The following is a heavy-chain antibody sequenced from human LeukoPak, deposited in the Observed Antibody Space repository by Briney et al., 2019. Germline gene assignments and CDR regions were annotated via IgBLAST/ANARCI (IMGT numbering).Heavy chain of an antibody. J-gene: IGHJ5*02. V-gene: IGHV4-39*07. D-gene: IGHD3-3*01. CDR3: ARESVLRFLEWLFAPFDP. CDR1: GGSINSSSNSYY. CDR2: VPYSGTT. Sequence: SETLSLTCTVSGGSINSSSNSYYWGWIRQTPGKGLEWIDCVPYSGTTYYNPSLKSRVTMSVDASRNQFSLKLSSVTAADTAVYFCARESVLRFLEWLFAPFDPWGQGTLVTVSS.